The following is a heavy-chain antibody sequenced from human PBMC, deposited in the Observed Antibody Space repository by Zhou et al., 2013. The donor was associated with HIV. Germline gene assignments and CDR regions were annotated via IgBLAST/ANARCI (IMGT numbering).Heavy chain of an antibody. Sequence: QVQLVQSGSEVKKPGSSVKVSCRASGGTFNNYAISWVRQAPGQGLEWMGGIVPLLGTANYAQNFQGRVTITADESTSTAYMELSSLRSEDTAVYYCARGGYYDSSGYYFYYYHMDVWGRKGPRSSSP. CDR1: GGTFNNYA. V-gene: IGHV1-69*11. CDR3: ARGGYYDSSGYYFYYYHMDV. J-gene: IGHJ6*03. CDR2: IVPLLGTA. D-gene: IGHD3-22*01.